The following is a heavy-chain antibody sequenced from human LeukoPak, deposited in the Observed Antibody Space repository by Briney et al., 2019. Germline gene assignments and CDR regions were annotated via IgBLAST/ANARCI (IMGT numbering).Heavy chain of an antibody. V-gene: IGHV1-2*06. D-gene: IGHD4-17*01. CDR3: ARGQPYGDYNYFDS. J-gene: IGHJ5*01. CDR1: GYTFIGYY. CDR2: INPSTGGT. Sequence: ASVKVSCKASGYTFIGYYVHWVRQAPGQGLEWMGRINPSTGGTNSAQKFQGRVTMTRDTSISTAYMELSRLTSDDTAIYYCARGQPYGDYNYFDSWGQETLVTVYS.